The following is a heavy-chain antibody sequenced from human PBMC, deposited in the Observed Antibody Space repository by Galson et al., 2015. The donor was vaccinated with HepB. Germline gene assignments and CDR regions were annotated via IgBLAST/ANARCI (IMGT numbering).Heavy chain of an antibody. CDR1: GFTFSSYS. J-gene: IGHJ4*02. Sequence: SLRLSCAASGFTFSSYSMTWVRQGPGKGLEWVSYISHSGTTTLYADSVKGRFTIARDNAKHSLYLQMSSLRDEDTALYYCARGRSGTYYEGAYEYWGQGILVTVSS. CDR2: ISHSGTTT. CDR3: ARGRSGTYYEGAYEY. V-gene: IGHV3-48*02. D-gene: IGHD1-26*01.